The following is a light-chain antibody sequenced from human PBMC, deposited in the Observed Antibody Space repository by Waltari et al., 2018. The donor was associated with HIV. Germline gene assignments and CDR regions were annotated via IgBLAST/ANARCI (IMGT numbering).Light chain of an antibody. CDR1: QSVGFY. J-gene: IGKJ5*01. CDR2: NTS. CDR3: HQRAQWPIT. Sequence: EIILTQSPATLSLSPGDRATLSYRASQSVGFYLAWYQQRPGQAPRLLIYNTSYRAAGIPTRFSGSGSKTDFTLSIRDLEPDDSAVYYCHQRAQWPITFGQGTRLDIK. V-gene: IGKV3-11*01.